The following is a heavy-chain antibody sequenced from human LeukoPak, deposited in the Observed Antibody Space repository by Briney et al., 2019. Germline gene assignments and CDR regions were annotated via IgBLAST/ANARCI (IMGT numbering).Heavy chain of an antibody. CDR1: GFTFDDYV. D-gene: IGHD6-6*01. Sequence: PGGSLRLSCAASGFTFDDYVMHWVRQAPGKGLEWVSGISWNSGSIGYADSVMGRFTISRDNAKNSLYLQMNSLRAEDTALYYCAKGLYSSSYSWFDPWGHGTLVTVSS. J-gene: IGHJ5*02. CDR2: ISWNSGSI. V-gene: IGHV3-9*01. CDR3: AKGLYSSSYSWFDP.